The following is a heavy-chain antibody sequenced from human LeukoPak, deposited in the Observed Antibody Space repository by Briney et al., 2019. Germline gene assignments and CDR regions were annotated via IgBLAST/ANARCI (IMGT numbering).Heavy chain of an antibody. V-gene: IGHV3-20*04. Sequence: AGTLSLSCAASGFTFGDYGVIWVRRAPGQGLEWGSGKNWNGVCTLYAASVRCRFTISIDNAKNPLSLQMNSLRVEHTAFYYCARSGDYDILTGYFDYWGQGTLVTVSS. CDR2: KNWNGVCT. CDR1: GFTFGDYG. J-gene: IGHJ4*02. D-gene: IGHD3-9*01. CDR3: ARSGDYDILTGYFDY.